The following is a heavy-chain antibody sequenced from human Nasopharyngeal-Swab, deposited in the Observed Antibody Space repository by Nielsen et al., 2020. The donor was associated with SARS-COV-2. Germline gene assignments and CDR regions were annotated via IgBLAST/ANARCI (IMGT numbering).Heavy chain of an antibody. CDR2: ISSSGSTM. D-gene: IGHD3-22*01. V-gene: IGHV3-11*04. J-gene: IGHJ4*02. CDR3: ARGRVYYYDSSGYPPPFDY. Sequence: WIRQPPGKGLEWVSYISSSGSTMYYADSVKGRFAISRDNAKNSLYLQMNSLRAEDTAVYYCARGRVYYYDSSGYPPPFDYWGQGTLVTVSS.